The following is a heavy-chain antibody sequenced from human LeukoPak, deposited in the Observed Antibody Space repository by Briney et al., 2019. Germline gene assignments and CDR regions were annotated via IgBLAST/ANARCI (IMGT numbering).Heavy chain of an antibody. V-gene: IGHV4-59*01. D-gene: IGHD2/OR15-2a*01. Sequence: SETLSLTCTVSGGSISSYYWSWIRQPPGKGLEWIGYIYYSGSTNYNPSLKSRVTISVDTSKNQFSLKLSSVTAADTAVYYCARLSDPPALDYWGQGTLVTVSS. CDR2: IYYSGST. CDR1: GGSISSYY. CDR3: ARLSDPPALDY. J-gene: IGHJ4*02.